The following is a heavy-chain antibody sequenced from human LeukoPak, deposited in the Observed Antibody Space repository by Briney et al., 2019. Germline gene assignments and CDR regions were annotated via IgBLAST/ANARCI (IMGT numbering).Heavy chain of an antibody. D-gene: IGHD3-10*01. CDR2: IYYSGST. V-gene: IGHV4-59*01. CDR3: ARARYYYGSGSYTPLYGMDV. J-gene: IGHJ6*02. CDR1: GDSISSYY. Sequence: SETLSLTCTVSGDSISSYYWSWIRQPPGKGLEWIGYIYYSGSTNYNPSLKSRVTISVDTSKNQFSLKLSSVTAADTAVYYCARARYYYGSGSYTPLYGMDVWGQGTTVTVSS.